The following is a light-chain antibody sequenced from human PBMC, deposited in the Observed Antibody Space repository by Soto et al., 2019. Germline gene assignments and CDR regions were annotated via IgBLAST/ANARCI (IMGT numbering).Light chain of an antibody. CDR2: AAS. V-gene: IGKV1-39*01. J-gene: IGKJ1*01. CDR3: QQSYNTFSWT. CDR1: QRISNY. Sequence: DFQMTQSPSSLSASIGDRVTITCRASQRISNYLNWNQVKQGKAPRLLIYAASYLQSGVPSRFRGSGSGTDFTLTITSLQPEDFATYYCQQSYNTFSWTFGQGTKVEIK.